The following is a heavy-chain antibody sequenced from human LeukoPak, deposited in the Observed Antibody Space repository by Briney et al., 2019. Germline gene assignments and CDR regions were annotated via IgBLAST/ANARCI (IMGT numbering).Heavy chain of an antibody. CDR3: ARAPPYCGGDCSDWYFDL. V-gene: IGHV3-21*01. D-gene: IGHD2-21*02. CDR2: ISTGSSSI. J-gene: IGHJ2*01. CDR1: GFTFSTYS. Sequence: PGGSLRLSCAASGFTFSTYSMNWARQAPGKGLEWVSSISTGSSSIYYADSVKGRFTITRDNAKNSLSLQMNSLRAEDTAVYYCARAPPYCGGDCSDWYFDLWGRGTLVTVSS.